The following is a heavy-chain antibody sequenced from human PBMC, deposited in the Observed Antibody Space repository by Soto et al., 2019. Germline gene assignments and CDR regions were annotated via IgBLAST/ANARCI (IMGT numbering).Heavy chain of an antibody. Sequence: GGSLRLSCAASGFTFSSYGMHWVRQAPGKGLEWVAVIWYDGSNKYYADSVKGRFTISRDNSKNTLYLQMNSLRAEDTAVYYCASSAHYYYYYMDVWCKGTTVTVSS. CDR1: GFTFSSYG. V-gene: IGHV3-33*08. CDR2: IWYDGSNK. D-gene: IGHD6-6*01. J-gene: IGHJ6*03. CDR3: ASSAHYYYYYMDV.